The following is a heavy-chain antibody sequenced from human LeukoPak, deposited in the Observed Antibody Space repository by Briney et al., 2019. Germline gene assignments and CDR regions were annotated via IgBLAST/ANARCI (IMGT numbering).Heavy chain of an antibody. CDR3: ARDSGSYYIDY. V-gene: IGHV3-72*01. J-gene: IGHJ4*02. CDR2: IRNKASSYTR. D-gene: IGHD1-26*01. CDR1: VFTFSDHY. Sequence: GGSLRLSCAASVFTFSDHYMHWVRQAPGKALEGVVRIRNKASSYTRAYAASVKGRFTLSRDDSKISLYLQMNSLRTEDTAVYYCARDSGSYYIDYWGEGTLVTVSS.